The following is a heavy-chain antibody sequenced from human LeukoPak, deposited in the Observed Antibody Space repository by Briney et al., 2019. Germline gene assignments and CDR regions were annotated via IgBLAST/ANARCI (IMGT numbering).Heavy chain of an antibody. J-gene: IGHJ6*02. CDR1: GYSFTGYY. Sequence: ASVNVSCKASGYSFTGYYIHWVRQAPGQGLEWLGWINPNSGGTNYAQKFQGRATVTRDTSINTAYMELARLRSDDTAVYYGARGDEKYGSGSYDYHYGMDVWGQGTTVTVSS. D-gene: IGHD3-10*01. V-gene: IGHV1-2*02. CDR3: ARGDEKYGSGSYDYHYGMDV. CDR2: INPNSGGT.